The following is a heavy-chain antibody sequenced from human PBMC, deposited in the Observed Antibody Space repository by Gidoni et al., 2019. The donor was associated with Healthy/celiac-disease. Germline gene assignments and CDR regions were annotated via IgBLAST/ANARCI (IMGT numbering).Heavy chain of an antibody. Sequence: QVQLQESGPGLVKPSETLSLTCTVSGGSISSYYWRWIRQPPGKGLEWIVYIYYSGSTNYNPSLKSRVTISVDTSKNQFSLKLSSVTAADTAVYYCRCGDYGGGGIDYWGQGTLVTVSS. CDR1: GGSISSYY. CDR3: RCGDYGGGGIDY. CDR2: IYYSGST. J-gene: IGHJ4*02. D-gene: IGHD4-17*01. V-gene: IGHV4-59*08.